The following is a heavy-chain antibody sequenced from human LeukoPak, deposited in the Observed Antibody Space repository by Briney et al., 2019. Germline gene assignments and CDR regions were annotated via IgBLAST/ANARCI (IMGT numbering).Heavy chain of an antibody. D-gene: IGHD1-1*01. CDR3: ARDGPTYRDGLDV. CDR1: GFNVSNNY. CDR2: IFSSGPT. J-gene: IGHJ6*02. Sequence: GGSLRLSCAASGFNVSNNYMNWVRQAPGKGLEWVSVIFSSGPTYYADSVKGRFTISRDNSKNTLYLQLNSLRAEDTAVYYCARDGPTYRDGLDVWGQGTTVTVSS. V-gene: IGHV3-53*01.